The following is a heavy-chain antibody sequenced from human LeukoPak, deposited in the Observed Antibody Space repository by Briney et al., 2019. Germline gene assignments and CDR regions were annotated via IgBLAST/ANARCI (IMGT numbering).Heavy chain of an antibody. CDR2: IYSGGST. CDR1: GFTVSSNY. D-gene: IGHD3-16*02. CDR3: AMTLLRLGELSLYRY. V-gene: IGHV3-66*01. Sequence: QTGGSLRLSCAASGFTVSSNYMSWVRQAPGKGLEWVSVIYSGGSTYYADSVKGRFTISRDNSKNTLYLQMNSLRAEDTAVYYCAMTLLRLGELSLYRYWGQGTLVTVSS. J-gene: IGHJ4*02.